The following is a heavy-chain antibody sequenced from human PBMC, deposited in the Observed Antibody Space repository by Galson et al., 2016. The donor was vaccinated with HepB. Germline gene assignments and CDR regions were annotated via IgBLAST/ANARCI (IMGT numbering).Heavy chain of an antibody. CDR2: ISGSGDSV. Sequence: SLRLSCAASGFSFGSYALSWVRQAPGKGLEWVSVISGSGDSVHHADSVKGRFTISRDKPKNTVYLQLNSLRAEDTAVYYCAKVRTPWSYYGSGRYPLRGMDVWGQGTTVTVSS. D-gene: IGHD3-10*01. V-gene: IGHV3-23*01. CDR3: AKVRTPWSYYGSGRYPLRGMDV. J-gene: IGHJ6*02. CDR1: GFSFGSYA.